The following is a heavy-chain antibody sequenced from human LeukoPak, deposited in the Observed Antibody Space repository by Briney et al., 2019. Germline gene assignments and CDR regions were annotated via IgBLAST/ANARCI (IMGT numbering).Heavy chain of an antibody. D-gene: IGHD4-11*01. V-gene: IGHV4-34*01. CDR2: INHSGST. CDR3: AREYIRYSNYGVGFDP. Sequence: PSETLSLTCAVYGGSFSGYYWSWIRQPPGKGLEWIGEINHSGSTNYNPSLKSRVTISVDTSKNQFSLKLSSVTAADTAVYYCAREYIRYSNYGVGFDPWGQGTLLTVSS. CDR1: GGSFSGYY. J-gene: IGHJ5*02.